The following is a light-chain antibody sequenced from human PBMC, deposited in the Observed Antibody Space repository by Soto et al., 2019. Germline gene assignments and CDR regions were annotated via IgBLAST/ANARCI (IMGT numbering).Light chain of an antibody. CDR1: QSISSY. J-gene: IGKJ1*01. CDR3: QQTYSTPRT. CDR2: AAS. V-gene: IGKV1-39*01. Sequence: DIQMTQSPSSLSASVGDRVTITCRASQSISSYLNWYQQKPGKAPNLLIYAASSLQSGVSSRFSGSGSGTDFTLTMSSLQPEDCGIYYCQQTYSTPRTFGQGTKVEIK.